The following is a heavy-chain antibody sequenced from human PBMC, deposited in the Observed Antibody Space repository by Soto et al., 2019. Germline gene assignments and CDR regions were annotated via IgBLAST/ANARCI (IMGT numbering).Heavy chain of an antibody. V-gene: IGHV1-18*01. Sequence: GASVKVSCKASGYTFTSYGISWVRQAPGQGLEWMGWISAYNGNTNYAQKLQGRVTMTTDTSTSTAYMELRSLRSDDTAVYYCARDVGTTVVVPAASLTYWGQEPWSPSPQ. J-gene: IGHJ4*01. CDR1: GYTFTSYG. CDR2: ISAYNGNT. CDR3: ARDVGTTVVVPAASLTY. D-gene: IGHD2-2*01.